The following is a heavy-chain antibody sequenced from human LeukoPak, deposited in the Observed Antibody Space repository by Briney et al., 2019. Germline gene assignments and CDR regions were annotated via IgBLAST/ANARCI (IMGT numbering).Heavy chain of an antibody. D-gene: IGHD2-2*01. J-gene: IGHJ4*02. CDR3: ARVRGGDCSSTSCSYWPFDY. V-gene: IGHV1-69*13. Sequence: ASVKVSCKASGGTFSSYAISWVRQAPGQGLEWMGGIIPIFGTANYAQKFQGRVTITADESTSTAHMELSSLRSEDTAVYYCARVRGGDCSSTSCSYWPFDYWGQGTLVTVSS. CDR2: IIPIFGTA. CDR1: GGTFSSYA.